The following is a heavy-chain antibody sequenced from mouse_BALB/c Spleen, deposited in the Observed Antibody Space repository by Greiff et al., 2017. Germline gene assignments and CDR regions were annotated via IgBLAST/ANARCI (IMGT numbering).Heavy chain of an antibody. CDR2: IYPGNSDT. D-gene: IGHD1-1*01. CDR3: TRTITTVVDY. J-gene: IGHJ2*01. V-gene: IGHV1-5*01. Sequence: EVKLVESGTVLARPGASVKMSCKASGYTFTSYWMHWVKQRPGQGLEWIGAIYPGNSDTSYNQKFKGKAKLTAVTSTSTAYMALSSLTNEDSAVYYCTRTITTVVDYWGQGTTLTVSS. CDR1: GYTFTSYW.